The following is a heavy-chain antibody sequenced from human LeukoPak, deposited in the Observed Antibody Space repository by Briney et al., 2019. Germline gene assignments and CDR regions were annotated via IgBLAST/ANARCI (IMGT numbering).Heavy chain of an antibody. D-gene: IGHD3-10*02. CDR3: ARVMYGQAVGYYYYYMDV. V-gene: IGHV4-38-2*02. CDR2: IYHSGST. J-gene: IGHJ6*03. Sequence: SETLSLTCTVSGGSISSYYWGWIRQPPGKGLEWIGSIYHSGSTYYNPSLKSRVTISVDTSKNQFSLKLSSVTAADTAVYYCARVMYGQAVGYYYYYMDVWGKGTTVTVSS. CDR1: GGSISSYY.